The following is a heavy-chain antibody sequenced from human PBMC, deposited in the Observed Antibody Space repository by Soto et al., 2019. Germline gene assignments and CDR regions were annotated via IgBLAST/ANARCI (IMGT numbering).Heavy chain of an antibody. CDR2: IYYSGST. D-gene: IGHD5-12*01. CDR3: ARRSYSGYDFRAFDI. V-gene: IGHV4-59*08. Sequence: PSETLSLTCTVSGGSINNHYWSWIRQPPGKGLEWLGYIYYSGSTNYNPSLKSRVTISVDASKNQFSLKLSSVTAADTAVYYCARRSYSGYDFRAFDIWGQGTMVTVSS. CDR1: GGSINNHY. J-gene: IGHJ3*02.